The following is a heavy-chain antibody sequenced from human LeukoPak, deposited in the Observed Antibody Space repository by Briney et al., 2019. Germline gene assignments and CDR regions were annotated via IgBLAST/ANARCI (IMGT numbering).Heavy chain of an antibody. Sequence: PSETLSLTCAVSGGSISSISSNNWAWIRQPPGKGLELIAAIHYSGSTYYNPSFMSRVTISVDTSKNQFSLKLRSLTATDTAVYYCARLPTGYPNWFDTWGQGILVTVPS. CDR2: IHYSGST. D-gene: IGHD5-18*01. CDR3: ARLPTGYPNWFDT. CDR1: GGSISSISSNN. V-gene: IGHV4-39*01. J-gene: IGHJ5*02.